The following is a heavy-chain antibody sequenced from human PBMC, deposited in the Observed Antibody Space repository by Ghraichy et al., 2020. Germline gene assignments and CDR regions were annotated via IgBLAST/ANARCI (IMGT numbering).Heavy chain of an antibody. CDR2: IWYDGSNK. D-gene: IGHD2-2*01. CDR1: GFTFSSFG. V-gene: IGHV3-33*01. J-gene: IGHJ5*02. Sequence: GGSLRLSCAASGFTFSSFGMHGVRQAPGKGLEWVAVIWYDGSNKYYADSVKGRFTISRDNSKNTLYLQMNSLRAEDTAVYYCARDWNVVIPTAFWFDPWGQGTLVTVSS. CDR3: ARDWNVVIPTAFWFDP.